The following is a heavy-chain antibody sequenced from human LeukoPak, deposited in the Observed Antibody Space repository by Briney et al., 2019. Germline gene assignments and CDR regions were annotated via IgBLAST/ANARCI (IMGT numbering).Heavy chain of an antibody. V-gene: IGHV3-72*01. CDR3: TSSGENYRQVNY. J-gene: IGHJ4*02. CDR1: GVNFSDHY. CDR2: SRNKANSYTT. Sequence: PGGSLRLSCAASGVNFSDHYMDWVRQAPGKGLEWVGRSRNKANSYTTRYAASVKDRFIISRDDSKNSLYLQMNSLKTEDTAVYYCTSSGENYRQVNYWGQGTLVTVSS. D-gene: IGHD5-24*01.